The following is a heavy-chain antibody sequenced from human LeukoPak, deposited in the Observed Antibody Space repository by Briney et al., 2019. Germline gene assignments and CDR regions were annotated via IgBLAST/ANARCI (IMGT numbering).Heavy chain of an antibody. D-gene: IGHD5-12*01. CDR2: VYTTGTT. Sequence: SGTLSLTCTVSGASISSYYWSWIRQPAGKGLEWIGRVYTTGTTNYNPSLKSRVTISVDTSKNQFSLKLSSVTAADTAVYYCARDTKYSGYDYWGQGTLVTVSS. J-gene: IGHJ4*02. CDR3: ARDTKYSGYDY. CDR1: GASISSYY. V-gene: IGHV4-4*07.